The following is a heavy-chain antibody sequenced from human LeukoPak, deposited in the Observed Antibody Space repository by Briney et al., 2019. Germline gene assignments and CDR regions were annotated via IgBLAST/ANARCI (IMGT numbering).Heavy chain of an antibody. D-gene: IGHD6-6*01. CDR1: GFTVSSNY. V-gene: IGHV3-23*01. CDR2: ISGSGGST. CDR3: AKDPTEYSSYIDY. Sequence: GGSLRLSCAASGFTVSSNYMSWVRQAPGKGLEWVSAISGSGGSTYYADSVKGRFTISRDNSKNTLYLQMNSLRAEDTAVYYCAKDPTEYSSYIDYWGQGTLVTVSS. J-gene: IGHJ4*02.